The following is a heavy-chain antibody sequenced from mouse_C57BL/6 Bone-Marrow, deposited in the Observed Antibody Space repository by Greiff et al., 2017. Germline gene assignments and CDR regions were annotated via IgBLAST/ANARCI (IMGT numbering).Heavy chain of an antibody. V-gene: IGHV1-26*01. D-gene: IGHD1-1*01. CDR2: INPNNGGT. CDR3: ARPSTVVAPGDY. J-gene: IGHJ2*01. Sequence: EVQLQQSGPELVKPGASVKISCKASGYTFTDYYMNWVKQSHGKSLEWIGDINPNNGGTSYNQKFKGKATLTVDKSSSTADMELRRLTSEASAVYSCARPSTVVAPGDYWGQGTTLTVSS. CDR1: GYTFTDYY.